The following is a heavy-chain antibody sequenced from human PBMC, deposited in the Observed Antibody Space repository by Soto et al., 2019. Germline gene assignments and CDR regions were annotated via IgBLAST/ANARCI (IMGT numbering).Heavy chain of an antibody. CDR3: ARSIVVGTALDY. CDR1: GYTFTSYA. V-gene: IGHV1-3*05. J-gene: IGHJ4*02. D-gene: IGHD2-21*02. Sequence: QVQLVQSGAEEKKPGASVKVSCKASGYTFTSYAMHWVRQAPGQRLEWMGWINAGNGNTKYSQKFQGRVTITRDTSASTAYMELSSLRSEDTAVYYCARSIVVGTALDYWGQGTLVIVSS. CDR2: INAGNGNT.